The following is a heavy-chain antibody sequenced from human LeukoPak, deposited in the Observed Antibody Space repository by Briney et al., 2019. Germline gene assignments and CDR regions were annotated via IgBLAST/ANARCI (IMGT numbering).Heavy chain of an antibody. Sequence: GGSLRLSCAASEFSFNNYGMHWVRQAPGKGLEWVAFISNDETNKYYADSVKGRFTISRDNSKNTLHLQMNSLRPEDTAVYYCAKDLASRQWLVIGLDYWGQGTLVTVSS. CDR2: ISNDETNK. D-gene: IGHD6-19*01. CDR1: EFSFNNYG. CDR3: AKDLASRQWLVIGLDY. V-gene: IGHV3-30*18. J-gene: IGHJ4*02.